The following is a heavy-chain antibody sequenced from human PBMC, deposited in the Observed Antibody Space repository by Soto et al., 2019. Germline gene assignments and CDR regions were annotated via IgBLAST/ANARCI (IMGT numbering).Heavy chain of an antibody. CDR1: GGSISSYY. CDR2: IYYSGST. D-gene: IGHD2-2*01. CDR3: ARAIVVVPAALRGYYMDV. V-gene: IGHV4-59*01. Sequence: SETLSLTCTVSGGSISSYYWSWIRQPPGKGLEWIGYIYYSGSTNYNPSLKSRVTISVGTSKNQFSLKLSSVTAADTAVYYCARAIVVVPAALRGYYMDVWGKGTTVTVSS. J-gene: IGHJ6*03.